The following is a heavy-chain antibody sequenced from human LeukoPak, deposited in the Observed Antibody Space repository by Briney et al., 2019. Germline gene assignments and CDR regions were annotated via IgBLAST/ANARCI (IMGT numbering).Heavy chain of an antibody. CDR1: GFTFSSYS. CDR3: ARDSITIFGVINC. Sequence: GGSLRLSCAASGFTFSSYSMNWVRQAPGKGLEWVSYISSSSSTIYYADSVKGRFTVSRDSAKNSLYLQMNSLRAEDTAVYYCARDSITIFGVINCWGQGTLVTVSS. J-gene: IGHJ4*02. CDR2: ISSSSSTI. V-gene: IGHV3-48*01. D-gene: IGHD3-3*01.